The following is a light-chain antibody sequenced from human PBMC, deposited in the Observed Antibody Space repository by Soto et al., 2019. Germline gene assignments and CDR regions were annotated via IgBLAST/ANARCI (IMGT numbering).Light chain of an antibody. Sequence: DIQMTQSPSSLSASVGDRATITCRASQGISNYLAWYQQKPGKVPKLLIYAAYTLQSGVPSRFSGSGSGTDFTLAISSLQPEAVATYYCQKYNCGPLFTFGQGTRLEI. J-gene: IGKJ5*01. CDR2: AAY. CDR3: QKYNCGPLFT. V-gene: IGKV1-27*01. CDR1: QGISNY.